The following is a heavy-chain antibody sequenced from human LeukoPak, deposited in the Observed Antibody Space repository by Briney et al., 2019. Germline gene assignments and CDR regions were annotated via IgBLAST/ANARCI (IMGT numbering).Heavy chain of an antibody. CDR3: ARVSEMKDAFDI. J-gene: IGHJ3*02. D-gene: IGHD1-14*01. Sequence: SETLSLTCTVSGGSISSSSYYWGWFRQPPGKGLEWIGSIYYSGSTYYNPSLKSRVTISVDTSKTQFSLKLSSVTAADTAVYYCARVSEMKDAFDIWGQGTMVTVSS. CDR2: IYYSGST. CDR1: GGSISSSSYY. V-gene: IGHV4-39*07.